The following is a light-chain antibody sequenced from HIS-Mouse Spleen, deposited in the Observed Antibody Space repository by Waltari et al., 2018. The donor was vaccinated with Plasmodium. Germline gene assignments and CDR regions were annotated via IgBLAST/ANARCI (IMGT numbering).Light chain of an antibody. Sequence: QSALTQPPSASGSPGQSVTIPCTGTSSADGGYNHFSWYQQHPGKAPKLMIYEVSKRPSVVPDRFSGSKSGNTASLTVSGLQAEDEADYYCSSYAGSNNLVFGGGTKLTVL. CDR2: EVS. V-gene: IGLV2-8*01. CDR3: SSYAGSNNLV. J-gene: IGLJ2*01. CDR1: SSADGGYNH.